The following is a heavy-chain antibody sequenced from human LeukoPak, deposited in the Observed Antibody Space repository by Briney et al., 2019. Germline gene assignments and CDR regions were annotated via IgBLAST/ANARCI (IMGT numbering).Heavy chain of an antibody. J-gene: IGHJ4*02. CDR1: GFTFSTYG. CDR3: ARDRPDSGAHYVL. D-gene: IGHD2-15*01. V-gene: IGHV1-18*01. CDR2: ISGYNGNT. Sequence: ASVKVSCEASGFTFSTYGLSWVRQAPGQGPEWMGWISGYNGNTNYARKFQGRVTMTTDTSTITAYMELRSLRSDDTAVYYCARDRPDSGAHYVLWGQGTLVTVSS.